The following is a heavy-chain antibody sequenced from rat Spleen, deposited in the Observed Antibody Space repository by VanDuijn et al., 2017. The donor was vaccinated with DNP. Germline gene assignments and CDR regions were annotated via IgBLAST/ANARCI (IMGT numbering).Heavy chain of an antibody. J-gene: IGHJ4*01. Sequence: QVQLKESGPGLVQPSQTLSLTCTVSGFSLTSYGVSWVRQPPGKGLEWVAAISSGGTTYYNSALKSRLSSSRDTSKSQVFLKMNSLQTDDTGTYYCTRDQDYYYDGGYYPTLDAWGQGTSVTVSS. CDR3: TRDQDYYYDGGYYPTLDA. D-gene: IGHD1-12*02. CDR1: GFSLTSYG. CDR2: ISSGGTT. V-gene: IGHV2S12*01.